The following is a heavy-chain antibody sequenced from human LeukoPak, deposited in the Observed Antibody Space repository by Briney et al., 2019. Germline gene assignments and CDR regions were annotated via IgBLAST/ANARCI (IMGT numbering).Heavy chain of an antibody. Sequence: SETLSLTCTVSGGSISSGGYYWSWIRQHPGKGLEWIGYIYYSGSTYYNPSLKSRVTISVDTSKNQFSLKLSSVTAADTAVYYCARSYDSSGYYYEYWGQGTLVTVSS. J-gene: IGHJ4*02. CDR2: IYYSGST. V-gene: IGHV4-31*03. D-gene: IGHD3-22*01. CDR1: GGSISSGGYY. CDR3: ARSYDSSGYYYEY.